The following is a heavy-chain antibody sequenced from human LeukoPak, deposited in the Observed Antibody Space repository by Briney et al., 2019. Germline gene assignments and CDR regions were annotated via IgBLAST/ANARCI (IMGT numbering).Heavy chain of an antibody. D-gene: IGHD1-26*01. CDR2: ISYDGSHK. J-gene: IGHJ6*03. Sequence: GGSLRLSCAASGFIFSRFAIQWVRQAPGKGLEWVTIISYDGSHKYYADSVKGRFTISRDNPKSTVYLQMNSLRPEDTAVYYCAKVAEVGATGYYYYMDVWGKGTTVTVSS. V-gene: IGHV3-30*04. CDR1: GFIFSRFA. CDR3: AKVAEVGATGYYYYMDV.